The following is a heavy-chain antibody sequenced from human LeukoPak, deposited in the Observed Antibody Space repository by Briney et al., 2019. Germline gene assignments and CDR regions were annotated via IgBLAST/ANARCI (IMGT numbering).Heavy chain of an antibody. CDR3: ARMSYSSGWYRWFDP. J-gene: IGHJ5*02. CDR1: GYSISSGYY. D-gene: IGHD6-19*01. CDR2: IYHSGST. Sequence: PSETLSLTCAVSGYSISSGYYWGWIRHPPGKGLEWIGSIYHSGSTYYNPSLKRRVTISVDTSKNQFSLKLSSVTAADTAVYYCARMSYSSGWYRWFDPWGQGTLVTVSS. V-gene: IGHV4-38-2*01.